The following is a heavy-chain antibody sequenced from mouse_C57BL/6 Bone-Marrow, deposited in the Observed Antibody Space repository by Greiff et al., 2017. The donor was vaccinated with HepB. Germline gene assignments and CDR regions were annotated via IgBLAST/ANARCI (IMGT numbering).Heavy chain of an antibody. CDR3: ARGYGYDVYYYAMDY. D-gene: IGHD2-2*01. CDR1: GFTFSDYG. V-gene: IGHV5-17*01. CDR2: ISSGSSTI. Sequence: EVKLVESGGGLVKPGGSLKLSCAASGFTFSDYGMHWVRQAPEKGLEWVAYISSGSSTIYYADTVKGRFTIDRDNAKNTLFLQMTSLRSEDTAMYYCARGYGYDVYYYAMDYWGQGTSVTVSS. J-gene: IGHJ4*01.